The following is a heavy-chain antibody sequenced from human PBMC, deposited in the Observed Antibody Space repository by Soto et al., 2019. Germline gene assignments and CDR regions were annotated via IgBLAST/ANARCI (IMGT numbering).Heavy chain of an antibody. Sequence: PGGSLRLSCAASGFTFSSYGIHWVRQAPGKGLEWVAVISYDGSNKYYADSVKGRFTISGDNSKNTLYLQMNSLRAEDTAVYYCAKDPNTSGWYGYYYYYYMDVWGKGTTVTVSS. J-gene: IGHJ6*03. CDR2: ISYDGSNK. CDR3: AKDPNTSGWYGYYYYYYMDV. CDR1: GFTFSSYG. V-gene: IGHV3-30*18. D-gene: IGHD6-19*01.